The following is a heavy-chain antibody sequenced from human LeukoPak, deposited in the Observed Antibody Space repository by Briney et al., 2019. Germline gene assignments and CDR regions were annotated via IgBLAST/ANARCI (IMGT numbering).Heavy chain of an antibody. CDR2: IYSSGSS. CDR1: GGSISSYY. J-gene: IGHJ4*02. CDR3: AREDGGYSRVDY. Sequence: PSETLSLTCTDSGGSISSYYWSWIRQPAGKGLEWIGRIYSSGSSVYDPSLESRVSMSLDTSKNQFSLKATSVTAADTAVYYCAREDGGYSRVDYWGQGTLVTVSS. D-gene: IGHD2-15*01. V-gene: IGHV4-4*07.